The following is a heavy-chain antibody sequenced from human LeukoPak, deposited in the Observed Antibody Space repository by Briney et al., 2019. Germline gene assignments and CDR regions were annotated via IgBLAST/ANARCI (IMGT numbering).Heavy chain of an antibody. CDR2: IKQAGSER. D-gene: IGHD4/OR15-4a*01. J-gene: IGHJ4*02. Sequence: GGSLRLSCAASGFTFSSYWMSWVRQAPGKGPEWVANIKQAGSERYYADSVKGRFTISRDNGKNSLDLQMNSLRADDTAFYYCARDTLGEGEDANYAVYYFDYWGQGTVVTVSS. CDR3: ARDTLGEGEDANYAVYYFDY. V-gene: IGHV3-7*01. CDR1: GFTFSSYW.